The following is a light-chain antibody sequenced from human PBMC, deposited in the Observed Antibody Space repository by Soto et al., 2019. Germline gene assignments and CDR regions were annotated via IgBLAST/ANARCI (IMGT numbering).Light chain of an antibody. Sequence: QSALTQPASVSGSPGQSITISCTGTSSDVGGYNHVSWYQQHSGKVPTVIIYEASNRPSGVSDRFSGSKSGNTASLTISGLQPEDEADYYCNSYTNTDTFWVFGGGTKLTVL. J-gene: IGLJ3*02. CDR2: EAS. CDR3: NSYTNTDTFWV. CDR1: SSDVGGYNH. V-gene: IGLV2-14*01.